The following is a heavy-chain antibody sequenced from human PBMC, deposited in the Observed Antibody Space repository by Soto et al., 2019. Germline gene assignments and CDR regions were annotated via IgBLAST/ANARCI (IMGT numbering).Heavy chain of an antibody. J-gene: IGHJ4*02. V-gene: IGHV3-23*01. Sequence: GGSLRLSCAASGFTFSSYVMSWVRQAPGKGLEWVSAISGSGSGTYYGDSVKGRFTISRDNSKNTLYVQMNSLRAEDTAVYYCVKGRSGYDFDYWGQGTLVTVSS. CDR2: ISGSGSGT. CDR1: GFTFSSYV. CDR3: VKGRSGYDFDY. D-gene: IGHD5-12*01.